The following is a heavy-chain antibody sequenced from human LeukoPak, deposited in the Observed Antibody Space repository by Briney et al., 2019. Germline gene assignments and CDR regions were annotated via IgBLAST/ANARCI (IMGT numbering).Heavy chain of an antibody. V-gene: IGHV3-66*01. J-gene: IGHJ4*02. CDR3: ARGNSGSYFSYFDY. CDR2: IYSGGGT. D-gene: IGHD1-26*01. Sequence: PGGSLRLSCAASGFTFSDYYMSWIRQAPGRGLEWVSVIYSGGGTYYADSVKGRFTISRDNSKNTLYLQMNSLRAEDTAVYYCARGNSGSYFSYFDYWGQGTLVTVSS. CDR1: GFTFSDYY.